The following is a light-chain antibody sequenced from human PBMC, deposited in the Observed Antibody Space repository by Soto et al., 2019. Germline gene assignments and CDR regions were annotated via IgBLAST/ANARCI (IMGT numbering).Light chain of an antibody. Sequence: EIVMTQSPATLSVSPGERATLSCRASQSVRSNLAWYQQKPGQAPRLLIYGASTRATGIPGSFSGSGSGTEFPLTITSLRPEDLAIYSCQRHNSWCSITFGQGTRLEMK. CDR2: GAS. CDR1: QSVRSN. V-gene: IGKV3-15*01. J-gene: IGKJ5*01. CDR3: QRHNSWCSIT.